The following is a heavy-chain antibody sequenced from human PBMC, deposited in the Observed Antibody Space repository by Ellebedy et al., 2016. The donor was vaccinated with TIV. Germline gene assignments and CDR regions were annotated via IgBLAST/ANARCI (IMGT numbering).Heavy chain of an antibody. CDR1: GYTFTRYA. J-gene: IGHJ6*02. CDR3: ARDEANGYSSGWYYYYGMDV. V-gene: IGHV1-3*01. Sequence: AASVKVSCKASGYTFTRYAMHWVRQAPGQRLKWMGWINAGNGNTKYSQKFQGRVTITRDTSASTAYMELSSLRSEDTAVYYCARDEANGYSSGWYYYYGMDVWGQGTTVTVSS. D-gene: IGHD6-19*01. CDR2: INAGNGNT.